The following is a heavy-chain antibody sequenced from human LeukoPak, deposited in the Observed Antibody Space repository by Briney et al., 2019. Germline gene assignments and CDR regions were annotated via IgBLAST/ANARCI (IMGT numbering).Heavy chain of an antibody. V-gene: IGHV4-61*05. Sequence: LSQTLSLTCTVSGGSISSGSYYWAWIRQPPGKGLEWIGNIYYTGSTNYNPSLKSRVTISLDTSKNQFSLNLRSVTAADTAVYYCASEDLFYEHYFDYWGHGSLVTVSS. D-gene: IGHD3-16*01. J-gene: IGHJ4*03. CDR3: ASEDLFYEHYFDY. CDR1: GGSISSGSYY. CDR2: IYYTGST.